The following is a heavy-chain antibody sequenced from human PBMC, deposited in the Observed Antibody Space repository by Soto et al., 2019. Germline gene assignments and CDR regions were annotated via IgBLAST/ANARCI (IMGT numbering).Heavy chain of an antibody. CDR2: INPNSGGT. J-gene: IGHJ4*02. Sequence: ASVKVSCKASGYTFTSYDIIWVRQSPGQGLEWMGWINPNSGGTNYAQKFQGWVTMTRDTSISTAYMELSRLRSDDTAVYYCARDHGNGDYYFDYSGQGTLVTVSS. V-gene: IGHV1-2*04. D-gene: IGHD4-17*01. CDR1: GYTFTSYD. CDR3: ARDHGNGDYYFDY.